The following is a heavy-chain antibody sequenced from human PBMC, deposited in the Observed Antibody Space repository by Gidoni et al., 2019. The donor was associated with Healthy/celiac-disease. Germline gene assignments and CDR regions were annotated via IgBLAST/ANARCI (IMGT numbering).Heavy chain of an antibody. CDR2: IYYSGST. CDR3: ASSIVVVHNWFDP. D-gene: IGHD2-2*01. CDR1: GGSISSSSYY. Sequence: QLQLQESGPGLVKPSETLSLTSTVPGGSISSSSYYWGWIRQPPGKGLEWIGSIYYSGSTYYNPSLKSRVTISVDTSKNQFSLKLSSVTAADTAVYYCASSIVVVHNWFDPWGQGTLVTVSS. V-gene: IGHV4-39*01. J-gene: IGHJ5*02.